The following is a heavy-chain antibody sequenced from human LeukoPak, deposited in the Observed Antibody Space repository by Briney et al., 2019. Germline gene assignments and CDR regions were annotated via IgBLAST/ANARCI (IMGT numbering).Heavy chain of an antibody. CDR2: ISSSSSYI. CDR3: ARGDNEYAFDI. Sequence: CPRFSCAASGITFSSDSMSWIHQAPGKGLEWVSSISSSSSYIYYADSVKGRFTISRDNAKNSLYLQMNSLRAEDTAVYYCARGDNEYAFDIWGQGTMVTVSS. J-gene: IGHJ3*02. V-gene: IGHV3-21*01. D-gene: IGHD1-1*01. CDR1: GITFSSDS.